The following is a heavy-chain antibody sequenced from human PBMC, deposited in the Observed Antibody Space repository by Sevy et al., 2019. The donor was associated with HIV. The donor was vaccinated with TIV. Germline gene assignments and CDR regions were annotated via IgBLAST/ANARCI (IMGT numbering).Heavy chain of an antibody. V-gene: IGHV1-2*02. Sequence: ASVKVSCKASGYTFTGYYVHWVRQAPGQGLEWMGWTNPNNGGTYFAKKFQASVTLTPDTSVNTAYMELRSLTFDDTAIYYCARMGDYSDSSGYYPLKFWGQGTLVTVSS. CDR1: GYTFTGYY. CDR3: ARMGDYSDSSGYYPLKF. J-gene: IGHJ4*02. D-gene: IGHD3-22*01. CDR2: TNPNNGGT.